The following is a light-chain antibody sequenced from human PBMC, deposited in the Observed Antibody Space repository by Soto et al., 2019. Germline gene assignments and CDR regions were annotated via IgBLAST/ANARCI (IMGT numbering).Light chain of an antibody. J-gene: IGLJ3*02. CDR3: SSYTGSNLV. CDR1: ISDVGGYNY. Sequence: QSALTQPASVSGSPGQSITISCTGTISDVGGYNYVSWYQQHPGKAPKFMIYEVSNRPSGVSSRFSGSKSGNTASLTISGLQAEDEADYYCSSYTGSNLVFGGGTKVTVL. CDR2: EVS. V-gene: IGLV2-14*01.